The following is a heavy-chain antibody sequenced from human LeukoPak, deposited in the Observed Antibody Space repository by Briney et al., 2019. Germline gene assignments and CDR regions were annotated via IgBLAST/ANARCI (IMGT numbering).Heavy chain of an antibody. Sequence: GGSLRLSCAASGFTFSSYSMNWVRQAPGKGLEWVSSISSSSSYIYYADSVKGRFTISRDNAKNSLYLQMNSLRAEDTAVYYCARTGDYDFWSDYHFYYYYYMDVWGKGTTVTVSS. D-gene: IGHD3-3*01. J-gene: IGHJ6*03. V-gene: IGHV3-21*01. CDR2: ISSSSSYI. CDR1: GFTFSSYS. CDR3: ARTGDYDFWSDYHFYYYYYMDV.